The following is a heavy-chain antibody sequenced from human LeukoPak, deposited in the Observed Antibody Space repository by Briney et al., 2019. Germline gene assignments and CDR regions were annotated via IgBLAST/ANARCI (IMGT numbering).Heavy chain of an antibody. D-gene: IGHD2-15*01. CDR1: GGSISSYY. CDR2: IYYSGST. V-gene: IGHV4-59*01. Sequence: SETLSLTCTVSGGSISSYYWSWIRQPPGKGLEWIGYIYYSGSTNYNPSLKSRVTISVDTSKNQFSLKLSSVTAADTAVYYCARVGIADCSGGSCSHPFDYWGQGNLVTVSS. CDR3: ARVGIADCSGGSCSHPFDY. J-gene: IGHJ4*02.